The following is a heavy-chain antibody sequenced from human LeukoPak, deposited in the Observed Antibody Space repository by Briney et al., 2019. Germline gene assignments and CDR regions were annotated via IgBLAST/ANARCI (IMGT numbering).Heavy chain of an antibody. D-gene: IGHD2-2*02. J-gene: IGHJ5*02. CDR1: GYTLTELS. V-gene: IGHV1-24*01. CDR3: ARGYCSSTSCYTPYNWFDP. Sequence: ASVKVSCKVSGYTLTELSMHWVRQAPGKGLEWMGGFDPEDGETIYAQKFQGRVTMTEDTSTDTAYMELSSLRSEDTAVYYCARGYCSSTSCYTPYNWFDPWGQGTLVTVSS. CDR2: FDPEDGET.